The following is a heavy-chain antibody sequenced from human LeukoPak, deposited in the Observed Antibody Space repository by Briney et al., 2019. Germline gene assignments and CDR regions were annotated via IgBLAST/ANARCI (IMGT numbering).Heavy chain of an antibody. CDR2: IHYSGST. Sequence: SESLSLTCNVSNGSITSYYWGWVRQPPGKGLEFIAYIHYSGSTNYNPSLKSRVAISAEKSKNHFSLKLSSVTAADTALYFCVKSIASRGEIVFDIWGQGTMVTVS. CDR3: VKSIASRGEIVFDI. D-gene: IGHD6-6*01. CDR1: NGSITSYY. V-gene: IGHV4-59*01. J-gene: IGHJ3*02.